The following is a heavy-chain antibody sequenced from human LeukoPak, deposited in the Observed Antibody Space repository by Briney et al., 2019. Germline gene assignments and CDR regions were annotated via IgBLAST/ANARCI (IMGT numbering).Heavy chain of an antibody. CDR2: IKQDGSEK. J-gene: IGHJ6*03. V-gene: IGHV3-7*01. Sequence: GGSLRLSCAASGFTFSSYWMSWVRQAPGKGLEWVANIKQDGSEKYYVDSVKGRFTISGDNAKNSLYLQMNSLRAEDTAVYYCARGGVVAAAGTGYYYYYMDVRGKGTTVTVSS. CDR1: GFTFSSYW. CDR3: ARGGVVAAAGTGYYYYYMDV. D-gene: IGHD6-13*01.